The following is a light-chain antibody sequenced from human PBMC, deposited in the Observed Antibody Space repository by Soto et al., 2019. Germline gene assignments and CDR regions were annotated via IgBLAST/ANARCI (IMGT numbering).Light chain of an antibody. CDR1: QGISSY. CDR3: QHLNSYPT. Sequence: DIQLTQSPSFLSASVGDRVTITCRASQGISSYLACYQQKPGKAPKLLIYAASTLQSGVPSRFSGSGSGTEFTLTISSLQPEDFATYYCQHLNSYPTFGQGTKVEIK. V-gene: IGKV1-9*01. J-gene: IGKJ1*01. CDR2: AAS.